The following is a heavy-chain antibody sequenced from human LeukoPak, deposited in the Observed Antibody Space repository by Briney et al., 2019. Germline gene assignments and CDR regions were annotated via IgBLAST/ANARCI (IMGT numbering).Heavy chain of an antibody. J-gene: IGHJ4*02. CDR2: IYTSGST. CDR1: GGSISSYS. CDR3: ARGIVGATHFDY. Sequence: SETLSLTCTASGGSISSYSWSWIRQPAGKGLEWIGRIYTSGSTSYNPSLKSRVTMSVDTSKNQFSLKLSSVTAADTAVYYCARGIVGATHFDYWGQGTLVTVSS. D-gene: IGHD1-26*01. V-gene: IGHV4-4*07.